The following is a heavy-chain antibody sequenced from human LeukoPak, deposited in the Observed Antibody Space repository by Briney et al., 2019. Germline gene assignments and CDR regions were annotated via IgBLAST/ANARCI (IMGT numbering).Heavy chain of an antibody. CDR3: ARYCTSTSCADSSYYGMDV. CDR1: GFTFSNYA. V-gene: IGHV3-23*01. J-gene: IGHJ6*02. CDR2: ISGSGGST. D-gene: IGHD2-2*01. Sequence: GGSLRLSCAASGFTFSNYAMSWVRQAPGEGLEWVSAISGSGGSTYYADSVKGRFTISRDNSKHTLYLQMTSLRAEDSAVYYCARYCTSTSCADSSYYGMDVWGQGTTVTVSS.